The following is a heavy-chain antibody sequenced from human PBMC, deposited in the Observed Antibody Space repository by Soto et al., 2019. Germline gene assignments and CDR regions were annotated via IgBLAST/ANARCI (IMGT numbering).Heavy chain of an antibody. V-gene: IGHV3-30*18. D-gene: IGHD3-22*01. Sequence: GGSLRLSCAASGFTFSNYGMHWVRQAPGKGLEWVSVISYDGSIKYYADSVKGRFTASRDNCKKTLYLQMNSLSAEDTAVYSCAKDQYYDSSFDYWGQGTLVTVSS. J-gene: IGHJ4*02. CDR2: ISYDGSIK. CDR1: GFTFSNYG. CDR3: AKDQYYDSSFDY.